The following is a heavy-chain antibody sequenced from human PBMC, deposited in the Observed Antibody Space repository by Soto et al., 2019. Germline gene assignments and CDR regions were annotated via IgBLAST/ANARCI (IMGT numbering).Heavy chain of an antibody. CDR3: ARSIVVVTVLDY. V-gene: IGHV1-3*01. D-gene: IGHD2-21*02. J-gene: IGHJ4*02. Sequence: GGSVEVSFKASGYTFTSYSIHWVPQAPGQRLEWMGWINAGNGNTKYSQKFQGRVTITRDTSASTAYMELSSLRSEDTAVYYCARSIVVVTVLDYWGQGTLVTVSS. CDR1: GYTFTSYS. CDR2: INAGNGNT.